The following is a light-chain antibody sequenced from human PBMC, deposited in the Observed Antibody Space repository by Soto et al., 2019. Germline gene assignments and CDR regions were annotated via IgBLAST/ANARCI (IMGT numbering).Light chain of an antibody. V-gene: IGLV1-44*01. Sequence: QSALTQPPSASGTPGQRVTISCSGSGSNIGSNTVNWYQQLPGTAPKLLIYSNNQRPSGVPDRFSGSKSGTSASLAISGLQSEDEADYYCAAWDDSLNASYVFGTGTKVTVL. CDR1: GSNIGSNT. CDR3: AAWDDSLNASYV. CDR2: SNN. J-gene: IGLJ1*01.